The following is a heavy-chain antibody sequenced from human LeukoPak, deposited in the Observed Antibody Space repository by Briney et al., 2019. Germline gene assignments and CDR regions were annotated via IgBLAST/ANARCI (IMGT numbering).Heavy chain of an antibody. CDR2: IVVGSGNT. CDR1: GFTFTSSA. Sequence: ASVKVSCKASGFTFTSSAMQWVRQARGQRLEWIGWIVVGSGNTNPAQKFQERVTITRDMSTSTAYMELSGLRSEDTAAYYCAATVHYCSGGGCYNHYYGMDVWGRGTTVTVSS. J-gene: IGHJ6*02. V-gene: IGHV1-58*02. D-gene: IGHD2-15*01. CDR3: AATVHYCSGGGCYNHYYGMDV.